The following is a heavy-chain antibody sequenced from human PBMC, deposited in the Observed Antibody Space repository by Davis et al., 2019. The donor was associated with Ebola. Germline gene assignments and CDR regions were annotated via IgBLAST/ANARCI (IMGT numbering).Heavy chain of an antibody. CDR3: ARGKAGGNWFDP. Sequence: PSETLSLTCTVSGYSISSDYWSWIRQPAGKGLEWIGQIYTSGRTNYNPSLKSRVTLSVETTQNQFSLKLSSLTAADTAVYYCARGKAGGNWFDPWGQGTPVTVSS. V-gene: IGHV4-4*07. CDR1: GYSISSDY. J-gene: IGHJ5*02. CDR2: IYTSGRT. D-gene: IGHD3-16*01.